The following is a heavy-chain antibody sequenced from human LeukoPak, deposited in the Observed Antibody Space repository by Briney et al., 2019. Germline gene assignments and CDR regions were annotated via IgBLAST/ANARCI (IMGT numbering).Heavy chain of an antibody. D-gene: IGHD6-19*01. Sequence: SETLSLICTVSGDSISSYFWSWIRQPPGKGLEWLGYIYYSGSTYYNPSLKSRVTISVDTSKNQFSLKLSSVTAADTAVYYCARNAVAGAFDYWGQGTLVSVS. CDR1: GDSISSYF. J-gene: IGHJ4*02. CDR3: ARNAVAGAFDY. V-gene: IGHV4-59*01. CDR2: IYYSGST.